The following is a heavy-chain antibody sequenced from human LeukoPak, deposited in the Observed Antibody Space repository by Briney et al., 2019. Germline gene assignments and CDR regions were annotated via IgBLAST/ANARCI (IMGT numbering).Heavy chain of an antibody. CDR3: AHINKWLRLLDDWFDP. V-gene: IGHV2-5*01. Sequence: SGPTLVNPTQTLTLTCTFSGFSLSTSGVGVGWIRQPPGKALEWLALIYWNDDKRYIPSLKSRLTITKDTSKNQVVLTMTNMDPVDTATYYCAHINKWLRLLDDWFDPWGQGTLVTVSS. D-gene: IGHD5-12*01. J-gene: IGHJ5*02. CDR2: IYWNDDK. CDR1: GFSLSTSGVG.